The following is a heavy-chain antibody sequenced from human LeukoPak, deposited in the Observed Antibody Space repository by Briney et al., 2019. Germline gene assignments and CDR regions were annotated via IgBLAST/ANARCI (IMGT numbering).Heavy chain of an antibody. Sequence: SVTVSFTASGFTFPSSGVQWVRQARGQRLEWIGWIVVGSGNTNYAQKFQEGVTITRDMSTSTAYMELSSLRSEDTAVYYCAAVGWEYSSSPLPMDVWGQGTTVTVSS. CDR1: GFTFPSSG. V-gene: IGHV1-58*01. J-gene: IGHJ6*02. CDR2: IVVGSGNT. CDR3: AAVGWEYSSSPLPMDV. D-gene: IGHD6-6*01.